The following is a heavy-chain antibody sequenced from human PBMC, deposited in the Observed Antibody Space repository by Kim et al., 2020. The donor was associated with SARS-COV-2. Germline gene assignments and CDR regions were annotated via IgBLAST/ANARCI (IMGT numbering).Heavy chain of an antibody. J-gene: IGHJ4*02. CDR3: ARDYGGNLGY. D-gene: IGHD4-17*01. CDR2: STL. V-gene: IGHV3-48*01. Sequence: STLYHADPVKGQFTISRDNAKNSLYLQMNSLRAEDTAVYYCARDYGGNLGYWGQGTLVTVSS.